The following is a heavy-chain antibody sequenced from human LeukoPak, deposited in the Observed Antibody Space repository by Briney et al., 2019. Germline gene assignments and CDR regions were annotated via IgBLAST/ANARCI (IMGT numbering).Heavy chain of an antibody. CDR2: VSSSSGYI. V-gene: IGHV3-21*01. J-gene: IGHJ4*02. CDR1: GFSFSINS. Sequence: GGSLRLSCAASGFSFSINSMNWVRQTPGKGLEWVSSVSSSSGYIYYADSVKGRFTISRDNSKNSLYLQMDSLRAEDTAVYYCARAYYGSGTSHFDSWGQGTLVTVSS. CDR3: ARAYYGSGTSHFDS. D-gene: IGHD3-10*01.